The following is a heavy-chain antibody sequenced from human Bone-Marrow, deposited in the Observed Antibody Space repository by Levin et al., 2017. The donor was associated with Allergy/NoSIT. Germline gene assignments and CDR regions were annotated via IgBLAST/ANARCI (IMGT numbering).Heavy chain of an antibody. Sequence: LSLTCAASGFRFSTYGMYWVRQAPGKGLEWVALISYDGGSKYYADSVKGRFTISRDNSRNTLYLQMNSLRVEDTAVYYCARGLSSSAWYVGHWGQGTLVTVSS. D-gene: IGHD6-19*01. CDR1: GFRFSTYG. CDR3: ARGLSSSAWYVGH. J-gene: IGHJ5*02. V-gene: IGHV3-30*03. CDR2: ISYDGGSK.